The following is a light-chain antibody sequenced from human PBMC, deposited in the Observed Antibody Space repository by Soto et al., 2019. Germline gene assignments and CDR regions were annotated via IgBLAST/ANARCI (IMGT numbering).Light chain of an antibody. CDR3: QQYGSSPFT. CDR1: QSVSSNY. J-gene: IGKJ3*01. CDR2: GAS. Sequence: EIVLTQSPGTLSLSPGERATLSCSASQSVSSNYLTWYQQKPGQAPRLLIYGASSRATGIPDRFSGSGSGTDFTLTISRLEPEDFAVYYCQQYGSSPFTFGPGTKVDIK. V-gene: IGKV3-20*01.